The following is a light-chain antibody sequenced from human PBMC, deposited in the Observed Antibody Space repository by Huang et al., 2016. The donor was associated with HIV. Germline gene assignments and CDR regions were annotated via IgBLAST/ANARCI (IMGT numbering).Light chain of an antibody. CDR1: ESIDTW. J-gene: IGKJ2*01. CDR3: QQYSTSMYS. Sequence: IQMTQSPSTLSASVGDRVTVTCRASESIDTWLVWYQQKPGKAPKLLIYKASTSTSDVPSRFSGSGSGTQFTLSISSLQPDDFATYYCQQYSTSMYSFGQGTKVEIK. V-gene: IGKV1-5*03. CDR2: KAS.